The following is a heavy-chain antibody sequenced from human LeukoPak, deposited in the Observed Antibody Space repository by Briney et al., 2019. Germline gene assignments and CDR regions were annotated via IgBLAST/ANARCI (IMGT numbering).Heavy chain of an antibody. CDR1: GASLSETS. Sequence: ASVKVSCKVSGASLSETSIHWVRQAPGQWLEWMGGFDPEDGESIFAQRFQGRFSMTEDTSTDTAYMELRSLRPEDTAVYYCATADKWEPLDYWGQGTLVAVSS. CDR3: ATADKWEPLDY. J-gene: IGHJ4*02. CDR2: FDPEDGES. D-gene: IGHD1-26*01. V-gene: IGHV1-24*01.